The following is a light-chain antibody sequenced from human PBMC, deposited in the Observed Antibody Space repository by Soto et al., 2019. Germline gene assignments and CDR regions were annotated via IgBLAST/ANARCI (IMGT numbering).Light chain of an antibody. V-gene: IGLV1-44*01. CDR2: ANF. J-gene: IGLJ3*02. CDR1: DSNIGSNT. CDR3: AVWDDGLSAWV. Sequence: QPVLTQAPSASGTPGQSVTISCSGSDSNIGSNTVNWYQQLPGRAPKLLIYANFQRSSGVPDRFSASKSGTSASLTISGLQSEDEAHYYCAVWDDGLSAWVFGGGTKLTVL.